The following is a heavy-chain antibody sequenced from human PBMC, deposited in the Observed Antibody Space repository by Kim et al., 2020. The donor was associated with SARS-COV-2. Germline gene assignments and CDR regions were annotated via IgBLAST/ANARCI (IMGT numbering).Heavy chain of an antibody. J-gene: IGHJ3*02. V-gene: IGHV3-49*03. Sequence: GGSLRLSCSASGISFGDYAMSWFRQAPGKGLEWVASIRSKAYDGPTEYAASVKGRFTVSRDDSTSIAYLQMNSLKTGDTGFYYWNGDHGGLEAFDIWGQGTMVTVSS. CDR2: IRSKAYDGPT. CDR3: NGDHGGLEAFDI. D-gene: IGHD4-17*01. CDR1: GISFGDYA.